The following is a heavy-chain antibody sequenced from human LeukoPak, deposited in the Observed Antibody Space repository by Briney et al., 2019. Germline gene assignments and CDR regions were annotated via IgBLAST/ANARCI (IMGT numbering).Heavy chain of an antibody. CDR2: VYYSGNT. Sequence: SETLSLTCTVSGGSISSSSYYWGWIRQPPGKGLEWIGSVYYSGNTYYNPSLKSRVTISVDTSKNQFSLKLSSVTAADTAVYYCARVKSGEPTTPDYWGQGTLVTVSS. CDR3: ARVKSGEPTTPDY. D-gene: IGHD1-14*01. V-gene: IGHV4-39*07. CDR1: GGSISSSSYY. J-gene: IGHJ4*02.